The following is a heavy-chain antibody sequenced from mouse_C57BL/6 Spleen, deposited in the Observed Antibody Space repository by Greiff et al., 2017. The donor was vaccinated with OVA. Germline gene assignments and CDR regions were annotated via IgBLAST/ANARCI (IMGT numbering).Heavy chain of an antibody. CDR1: GYTFTSYW. CDR2: IYPGSGST. V-gene: IGHV1-55*01. D-gene: IGHD1-1*01. J-gene: IGHJ3*01. Sequence: QVQLQQPGAELVKPGASVKMSCKASGYTFTSYWITWVKQRPGQGLEWIGDIYPGSGSTNYNEKFKSKATLTVDTSSSTAYMQLSSLTSEDSAVYYCARSDGSSLWFAYWGQGTLVTVSA. CDR3: ARSDGSSLWFAY.